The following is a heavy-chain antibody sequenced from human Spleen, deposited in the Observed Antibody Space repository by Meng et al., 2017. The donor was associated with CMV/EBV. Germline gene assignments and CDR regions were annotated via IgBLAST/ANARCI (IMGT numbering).Heavy chain of an antibody. CDR1: GYTFTDYY. CDR2: INPNSGGT. CDR3: AREGNFISASCYGDY. Sequence: ASVKVSCKASGYTFTDYYMHWVRQAPGQGLEWMGWINPNSGGTNYAQKFQDRVTMTRDTSISTAYMELNRLTSDDTAVYFCAREGNFISASCYGDYWGQGTLVTVSS. V-gene: IGHV1-2*02. J-gene: IGHJ4*02. D-gene: IGHD2-2*01.